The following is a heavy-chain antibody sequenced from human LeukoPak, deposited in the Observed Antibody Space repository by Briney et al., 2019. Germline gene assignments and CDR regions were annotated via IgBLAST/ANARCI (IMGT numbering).Heavy chain of an antibody. CDR1: GGSISSRGYS. J-gene: IGHJ5*02. CDR2: IFHSGST. D-gene: IGHD3-9*01. Sequence: PSETLSLTCAVSGGSISSRGYSWSWIRQSPGQGLEWIGYIFHSGSTYYNPSLKSRATISIDRSKNQFSLKLSSVTAADTAVYYCARDNPSVLRYFDPWGQGTLVTVSS. CDR3: ARDNPSVLRYFDP. V-gene: IGHV4-30-2*06.